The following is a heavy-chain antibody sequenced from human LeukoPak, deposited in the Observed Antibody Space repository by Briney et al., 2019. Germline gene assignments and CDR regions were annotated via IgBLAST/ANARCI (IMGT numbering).Heavy chain of an antibody. CDR2: FDPEDGET. J-gene: IGHJ4*02. CDR1: GYTLTELS. Sequence: ASVKVSCKVSGYTLTELSMHWVRQAPGKGLEWMGGFDPEDGETIYAQKFQGRVTMTEDTSADTAYMELSSLRSEDTAVHYCATVYYYYDSSGTRFDYWGQGTLVTVSS. CDR3: ATVYYYYDSSGTRFDY. V-gene: IGHV1-24*01. D-gene: IGHD3-22*01.